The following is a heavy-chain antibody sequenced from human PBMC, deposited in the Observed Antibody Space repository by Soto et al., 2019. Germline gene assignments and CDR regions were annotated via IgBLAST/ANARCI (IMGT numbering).Heavy chain of an antibody. V-gene: IGHV3-13*04. CDR3: ARGPTSHTYYDYVWGSYRWSPWFDP. CDR2: IGTAGDT. CDR1: GFTFSSYD. D-gene: IGHD3-16*02. Sequence: GGSLRLSCAASGFTFSSYDMHWVRQATGKSLEWVSRIGTAGDTYYPDSVKGRFTISRENAKNSLYLQMNSLRAGDTAVYYCARGPTSHTYYDYVWGSYRWSPWFDPWGQGTLVTVSS. J-gene: IGHJ5*02.